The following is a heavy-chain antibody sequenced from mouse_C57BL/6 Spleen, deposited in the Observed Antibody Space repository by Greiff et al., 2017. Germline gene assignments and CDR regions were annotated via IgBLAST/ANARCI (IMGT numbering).Heavy chain of an antibody. D-gene: IGHD4-1*01. Sequence: QVQLQQPGAELVRPGTSVTLSCKASGYTFTSYWMHWVKQRPGQGLEWIGVIDPSDSYTNYNQKFKGKATLTVDTSSSTAYMQLSSLTSEDSAVYYCARSNWDDYWGQGTTLTVSS. CDR3: ARSNWDDY. J-gene: IGHJ2*01. CDR2: IDPSDSYT. V-gene: IGHV1-59*01. CDR1: GYTFTSYW.